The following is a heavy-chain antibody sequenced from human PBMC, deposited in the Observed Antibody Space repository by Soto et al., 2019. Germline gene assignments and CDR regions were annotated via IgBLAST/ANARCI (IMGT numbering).Heavy chain of an antibody. CDR1: GFSLSGSGMR. V-gene: IGHV2-70*04. CDR2: IDWEDTK. Sequence: GPTLVNPTQTLTLTCTVSGFSLSGSGMRVTWIRQPPGKALEWLARIDWEDTKLYSTSLKTRLTISKDTSKNQVVLTMTNVDPADTGTYYCARAFYGMDVWGQGTTVTVSS. CDR3: ARAFYGMDV. J-gene: IGHJ6*02.